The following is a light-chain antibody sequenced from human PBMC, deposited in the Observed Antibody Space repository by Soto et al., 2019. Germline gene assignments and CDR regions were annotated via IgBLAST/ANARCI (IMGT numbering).Light chain of an antibody. Sequence: QSVLTQPPSVSGAPGQRVIIPCTGTSSNIGAGYDVHWYQQLPGTAPKLLIYGNSNRPSGVPDRFSGSKSGTSASLAITGLQAEDEADYYCQSYDRSLSGYVFGTGTQLTVL. J-gene: IGLJ1*01. CDR1: SSNIGAGYD. CDR3: QSYDRSLSGYV. V-gene: IGLV1-40*01. CDR2: GNS.